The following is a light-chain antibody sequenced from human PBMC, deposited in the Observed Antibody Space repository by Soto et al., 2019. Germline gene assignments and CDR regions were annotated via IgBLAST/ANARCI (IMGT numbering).Light chain of an antibody. J-gene: IGKJ1*01. CDR3: QQYKSYSWT. Sequence: DIQMTQSPSTLSASVEDRVTITCRASQSISNWLAWYQQKPGKAPKLLIYKASSLESGVPSRFSGSGSGTEFTLTISSLQPDYFATYYCQQYKSYSWTFGQGTKVEIK. CDR2: KAS. CDR1: QSISNW. V-gene: IGKV1-5*03.